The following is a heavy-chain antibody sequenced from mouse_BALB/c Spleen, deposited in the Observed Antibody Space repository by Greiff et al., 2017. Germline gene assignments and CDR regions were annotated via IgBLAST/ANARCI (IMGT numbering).Heavy chain of an antibody. CDR1: GYSITSGYY. V-gene: IGHV3-6*02. CDR3: ERGGNYGAWFAY. Sequence: DVQLQESGPGFVKPSQSLSLTCSVTGYSITSGYYWNWIRQFPGNQLEWMGYISYDGSNNYNPSLKIRISITRDTSKNQFFLKLNSVTTEDTATCYCERGGNYGAWFAYWGQGTLVTVSA. J-gene: IGHJ3*01. CDR2: ISYDGSN. D-gene: IGHD1-2*01.